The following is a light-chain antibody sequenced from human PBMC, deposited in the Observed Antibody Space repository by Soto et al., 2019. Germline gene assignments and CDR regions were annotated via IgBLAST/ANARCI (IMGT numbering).Light chain of an antibody. V-gene: IGKV1-9*01. CDR2: AAS. CDR1: QDISSY. CDR3: QQLNSYPLT. Sequence: IQLTQSPSYLSSSFGDRVTITCRASQDISSYLGWYQQKPGKAPKLLIYAASTLQSGVPSRFSGSGSGTDFTLTISSLKTEDFATYYRQQLNSYPLTFGGGTKVDIK. J-gene: IGKJ4*01.